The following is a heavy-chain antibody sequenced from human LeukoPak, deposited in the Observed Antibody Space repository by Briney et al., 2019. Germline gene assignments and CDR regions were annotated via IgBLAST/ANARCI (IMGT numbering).Heavy chain of an antibody. D-gene: IGHD2-2*02. CDR1: GFTFSSYA. J-gene: IGHJ6*02. Sequence: TGGSLRLSCAASGFTFSSYAMHWVRQAPGKGLEWVAVISYDGSNKYYADSVKGRFTISRDNSKNTLYLQMNSLRAEDTAVYYCAREDIVVVPAAIWYYGMDVWDQGTTVTVSS. CDR3: AREDIVVVPAAIWYYGMDV. V-gene: IGHV3-30-3*01. CDR2: ISYDGSNK.